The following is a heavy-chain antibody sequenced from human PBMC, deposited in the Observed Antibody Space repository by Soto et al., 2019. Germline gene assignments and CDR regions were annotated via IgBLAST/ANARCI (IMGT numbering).Heavy chain of an antibody. D-gene: IGHD6-13*01. Sequence: GESLKISCKGSGYNFANYWIGWVRQMPGKGLEWMGMIFPGDSDTKNSPSLQGQITMSVDKSDSSAYLQWRSLKASDTAMYYCAAGYTTGPDAFDIWGQGTMVTV. CDR1: GYNFANYW. J-gene: IGHJ3*02. CDR3: AAGYTTGPDAFDI. V-gene: IGHV5-51*01. CDR2: IFPGDSDT.